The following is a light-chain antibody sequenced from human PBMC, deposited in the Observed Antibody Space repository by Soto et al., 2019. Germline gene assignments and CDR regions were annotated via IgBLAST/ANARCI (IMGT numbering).Light chain of an antibody. CDR2: GAS. V-gene: IGKV3-15*01. Sequence: EIVMTQSLATLSVSPGERATLSCRASQNVNSNLAWYQQKPGQAPRLLIYGASTRATAIPASFSGSGSGTESTLIISSLQSEDFAVYYCQQYNNWPLTFGGGTKVDIK. J-gene: IGKJ4*01. CDR1: QNVNSN. CDR3: QQYNNWPLT.